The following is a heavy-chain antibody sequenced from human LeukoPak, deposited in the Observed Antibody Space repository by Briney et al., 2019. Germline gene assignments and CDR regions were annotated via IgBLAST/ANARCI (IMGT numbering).Heavy chain of an antibody. CDR2: ISDDGSDK. Sequence: GGSLRLSCVASEFTFNEYHLHWVRQAPGKGLEWVAVISDDGSDKKYADSVKGRFTISRDNSKNTVSLQMNSLRMEDTAVYYVEKDWEPRASHWVARSCLDVWGQGTSVTVSS. J-gene: IGHJ6*02. D-gene: IGHD1-26*01. V-gene: IGHV3-30*18. CDR1: EFTFNEYH. CDR3: EKDWEPRASHWVARSCLDV.